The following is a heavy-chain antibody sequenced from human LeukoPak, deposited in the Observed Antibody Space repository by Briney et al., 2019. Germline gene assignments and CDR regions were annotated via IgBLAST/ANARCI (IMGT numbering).Heavy chain of an antibody. CDR1: GFTFSSYW. J-gene: IGHJ4*02. V-gene: IGHV3-23*01. D-gene: IGHD6-13*01. CDR3: AKAGTSIAAAHRFFDY. Sequence: GGSLRLSCAASGFTFSSYWMSWVRQAPGKGLEWVSAISGSGGSTYYADSVKGRFTISRDNSKNTLYLQMNSLRAEDTAVYYCAKAGTSIAAAHRFFDYWGQGTLVTVSS. CDR2: ISGSGGST.